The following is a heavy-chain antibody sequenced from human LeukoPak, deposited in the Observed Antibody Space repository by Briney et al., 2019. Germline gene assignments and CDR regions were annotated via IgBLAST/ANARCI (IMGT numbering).Heavy chain of an antibody. CDR2: ISSSSINT. CDR1: GFTFSSYS. V-gene: IGHV3-48*04. D-gene: IGHD3-22*01. CDR3: ARRRDSSGYYLDY. Sequence: GSLRLSCVASGFTFSSYSMNWVRQAPGKGLEWVSYISSSSINTNYADSVKGRFTISRDNAKNSLYLQMNSLRAEDTAVYYCARRRDSSGYYLDYWGQGTLVTVSS. J-gene: IGHJ4*02.